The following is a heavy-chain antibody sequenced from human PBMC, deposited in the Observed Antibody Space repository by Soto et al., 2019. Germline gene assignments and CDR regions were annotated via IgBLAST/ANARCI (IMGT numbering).Heavy chain of an antibody. Sequence: SVKVSCKTSGGTFSVYAISWVRQAPGQGLEWMGGIIPIFGTANYAQKFQGSVTITADKSTSTAYMELSSLRSEDTAVYYCARLLLFHYDHSKALGFDPWGQGTLVPVSS. J-gene: IGHJ5*02. CDR3: ARLLLFHYDHSKALGFDP. CDR1: GGTFSVYA. V-gene: IGHV1-69*06. CDR2: IIPIFGTA. D-gene: IGHD3-22*01.